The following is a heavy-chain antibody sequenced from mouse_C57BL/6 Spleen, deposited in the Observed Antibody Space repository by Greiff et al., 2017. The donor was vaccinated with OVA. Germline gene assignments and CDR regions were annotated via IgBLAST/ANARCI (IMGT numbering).Heavy chain of an antibody. CDR3: VREGIYYGNYRSAMDY. V-gene: IGHV10-3*01. Sequence: EVQLVESGGGLVQPKGSLKLSCAASGFTFNTYAMHWVRQAPGKGLEWVARIRSKSSNYATYYADSVKDRFTISRDDSQSMLYLQMNNLKTEDTAMYYCVREGIYYGNYRSAMDYWGQGTSVTVSS. CDR1: GFTFNTYA. CDR2: IRSKSSNYAT. D-gene: IGHD2-1*01. J-gene: IGHJ4*01.